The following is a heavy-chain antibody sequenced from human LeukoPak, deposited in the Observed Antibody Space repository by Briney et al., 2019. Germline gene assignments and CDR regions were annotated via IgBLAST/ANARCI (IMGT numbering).Heavy chain of an antibody. CDR2: INTYTGNP. CDR3: AIWYCSGGRCYSNARTFDY. CDR1: GYTFTSYA. V-gene: IGHV7-4-1*02. Sequence: ASVKVSCKASGYTFTSYAINWVRQAPGQGLEWLGWINTYTGNPTYAQGFTGRFVFSLDTSVSTAYLQISSLKAEDTAVYYCAIWYCSGGRCYSNARTFDYWGQGTRVTVSS. D-gene: IGHD2-15*01. J-gene: IGHJ4*02.